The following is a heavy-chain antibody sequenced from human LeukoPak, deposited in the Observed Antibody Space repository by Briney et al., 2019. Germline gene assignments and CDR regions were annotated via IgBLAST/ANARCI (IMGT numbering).Heavy chain of an antibody. CDR2: INSDGRST. J-gene: IGHJ5*02. V-gene: IGHV3-74*01. CDR1: GFTFSSYW. D-gene: IGHD2-2*01. Sequence: GGSLRLSCAASGFTFSSYWMHWVRQAPGKGLVWVSRINSDGRSTNYADSVKGGFTISRDNAKNTLYLQMNSLRVEDTAVYYCARLDIVVVPSASSWFDPWGQGTLVTVSS. CDR3: ARLDIVVVPSASSWFDP.